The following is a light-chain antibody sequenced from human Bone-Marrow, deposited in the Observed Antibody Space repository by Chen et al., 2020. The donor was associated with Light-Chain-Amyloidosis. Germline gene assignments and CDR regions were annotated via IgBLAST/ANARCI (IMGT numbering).Light chain of an antibody. V-gene: IGLV3-21*02. CDR1: NIGSTS. J-gene: IGLJ3*02. CDR2: DDS. Sequence: SYVRTQPSSVSVAPGQTATIACGGNNIGSTSVHWYQQTPGQAPLLVVYDDSDRPSGIPERLSGSNSGNTATQTISRVEAGDEADYYCQVWDRSSDRPVFGGGTKLTVL. CDR3: QVWDRSSDRPV.